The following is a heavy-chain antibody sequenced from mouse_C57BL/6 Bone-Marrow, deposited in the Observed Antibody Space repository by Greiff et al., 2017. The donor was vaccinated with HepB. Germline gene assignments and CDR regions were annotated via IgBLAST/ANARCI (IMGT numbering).Heavy chain of an antibody. J-gene: IGHJ3*01. CDR2: IYPGDGDT. D-gene: IGHD2-4*01. V-gene: IGHV1-82*01. Sequence: QVQLKESGPELVKPGASVKISCKASGYAFSSSWMNWVKQRPGKGLEWIGRIYPGDGDTNYNGKFKGKATLTADKSSSTAYMQLSSLTSEDSAVYFCASSYYDYDWFAYWGQGTLVTVSA. CDR1: GYAFSSSW. CDR3: ASSYYDYDWFAY.